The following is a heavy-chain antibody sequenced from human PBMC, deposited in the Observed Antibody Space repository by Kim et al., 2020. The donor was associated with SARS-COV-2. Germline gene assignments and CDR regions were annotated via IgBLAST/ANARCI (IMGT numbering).Heavy chain of an antibody. CDR1: GFTFSSYD. D-gene: IGHD1-26*01. Sequence: GGSLRLSCAASGFTFSSYDMHWVRQATGKGLEWVSAIGTAGDTYYPGSVKGRFTISRENAKNSLYLQMNSLRAGDTAVYYCARGGEWELRPGQYFDLWGRGTLVTVSS. CDR2: IGTAGDT. CDR3: ARGGEWELRPGQYFDL. V-gene: IGHV3-13*01. J-gene: IGHJ2*01.